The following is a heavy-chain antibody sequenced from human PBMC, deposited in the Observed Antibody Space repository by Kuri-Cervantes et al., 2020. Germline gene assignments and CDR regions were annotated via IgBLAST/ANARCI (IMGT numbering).Heavy chain of an antibody. D-gene: IGHD3-10*01. CDR3: AMGSGSYYNGEDYYFDY. V-gene: IGHV3-13*01. J-gene: IGHJ4*02. CDR1: GFTFSSYD. CDR2: IGTAGDT. Sequence: GGSLRLSCAASGFTFSSYDMHWVRQATGKGLEWVSAIGTAGDTYYPGSVKGRFTISRENAKNSLYLQMNSMRAEDTAVYYCAMGSGSYYNGEDYYFDYWGPGTLVTVSS.